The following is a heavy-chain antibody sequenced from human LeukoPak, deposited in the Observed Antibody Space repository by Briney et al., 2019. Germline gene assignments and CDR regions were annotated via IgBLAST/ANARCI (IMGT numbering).Heavy chain of an antibody. CDR1: GFTFSIYA. CDR2: ITSRDGGT. Sequence: PGGFLRLSCTASGFTFSIYAMSWVRQAPGKGLEWVSSITSRDGGTFYTDPVKGRFTISRDNSKNMLYLQMNSLRAEDTAIYYCAKDRPNYYESNGDYYRRNGDSWGQGTLVTVSS. V-gene: IGHV3-23*01. J-gene: IGHJ5*01. D-gene: IGHD3-22*01. CDR3: AKDRPNYYESNGDYYRRNGDS.